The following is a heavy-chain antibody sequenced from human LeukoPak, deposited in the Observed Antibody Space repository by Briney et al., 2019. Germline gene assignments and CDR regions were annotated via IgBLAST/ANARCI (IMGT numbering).Heavy chain of an antibody. Sequence: ASVEVSCKASGYTFTSYYLHWMRQAPGQGLEWMGILNPSAGSTNYAQKFQGRVTMTRDTSTSTVYMELSSLRSEDTAVYYCARGSETVAGDYRGQGTLVTVSS. J-gene: IGHJ4*02. D-gene: IGHD6-19*01. CDR1: GYTFTSYY. V-gene: IGHV1-46*01. CDR3: ARGSETVAGDY. CDR2: LNPSAGST.